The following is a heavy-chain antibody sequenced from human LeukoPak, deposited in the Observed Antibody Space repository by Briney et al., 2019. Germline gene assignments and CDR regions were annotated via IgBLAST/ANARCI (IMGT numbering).Heavy chain of an antibody. CDR2: ISGSGIYI. CDR3: AGGNSALLDY. CDR1: GFTFASNS. D-gene: IGHD5-18*01. J-gene: IGHJ4*02. V-gene: IGHV3-21*01. Sequence: GGSLRLSCAASGFTFASNSMNWVRQAPGKGLEWVSSISGSGIYIFYSDSVKGRFTVSRDNAKNSLYLQMNSLRAEDTAVYYCAGGNSALLDYWGQGTLVTVSS.